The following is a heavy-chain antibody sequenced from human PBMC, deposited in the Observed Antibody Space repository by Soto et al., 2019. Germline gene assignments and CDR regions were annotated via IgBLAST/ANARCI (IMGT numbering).Heavy chain of an antibody. V-gene: IGHV3-30*18. CDR3: AKEAVKGDAFDI. Sequence: QVQLVESGGGVVQPGRSLSLSCAASGFTFSSYGMHWVRQAPGKGLEWVAVISYDGSNKYYADSVKGRFTISRDNSKNTLYLQMNSLRAEDTAVYYCAKEAVKGDAFDIWGQGTMVTVSS. CDR2: ISYDGSNK. CDR1: GFTFSSYG. J-gene: IGHJ3*02.